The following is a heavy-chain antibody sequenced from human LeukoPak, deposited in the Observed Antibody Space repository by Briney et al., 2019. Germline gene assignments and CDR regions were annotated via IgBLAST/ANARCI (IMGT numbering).Heavy chain of an antibody. V-gene: IGHV1-2*02. CDR1: GYTFTGYY. D-gene: IGHD3-10*01. Sequence: ASVKVSCKASGYTFTGYYMHWVRQAPGQGLEWMGWINPNSGGTNYAQKLQGRVTMTTDTSTSTAYMELRSLRSDDTAVYYCAREAGSGSYYIYFDYWGQGTLVTVSS. J-gene: IGHJ4*02. CDR3: AREAGSGSYYIYFDY. CDR2: INPNSGGT.